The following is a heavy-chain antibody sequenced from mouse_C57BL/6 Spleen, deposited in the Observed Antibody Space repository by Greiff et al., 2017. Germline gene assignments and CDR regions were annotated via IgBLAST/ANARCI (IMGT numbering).Heavy chain of an antibody. CDR1: GYTFTSYW. V-gene: IGHV1-64*01. Sequence: QVQLQQPGAELVKPGASVKLSCKASGYTFTSYWMHWVKQRPGQGLEWIGMIHPNSGSTNYNEKFKSKATLTVDKSSSTAYMQLSSLTSEDSAVYYCARPTSIYYGNPYYAMDYWGQGTSVTVSS. CDR3: ARPTSIYYGNPYYAMDY. D-gene: IGHD2-1*01. CDR2: IHPNSGST. J-gene: IGHJ4*01.